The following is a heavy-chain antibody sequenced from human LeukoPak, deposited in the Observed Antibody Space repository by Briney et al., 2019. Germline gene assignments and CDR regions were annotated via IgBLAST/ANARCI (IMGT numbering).Heavy chain of an antibody. CDR2: ISSSSSTI. J-gene: IGHJ4*02. V-gene: IGHV3-48*01. Sequence: GGSLRLSCAASGFPFHDHDMYWVRQTPGKGLEWVSYISSSSSTIYYADSVKGRFTISRDNAKNSLYLQMNSLRAEDTAVYYCAREVPNLDYFDYWGQGTLVTVSS. CDR1: GFPFHDHD. CDR3: AREVPNLDYFDY.